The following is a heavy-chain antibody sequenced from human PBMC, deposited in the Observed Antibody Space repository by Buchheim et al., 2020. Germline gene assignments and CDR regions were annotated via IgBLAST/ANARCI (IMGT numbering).Heavy chain of an antibody. V-gene: IGHV1-2*04. J-gene: IGHJ6*02. CDR1: GYTFTGYY. Sequence: QVQLVQSGAEVKKPGASVKVSCKASGYTFTGYYMHWVRQAPGQGLEWMGWINPNSGGTNYAQKFQGWVTMTRDTSISTAYMELSRLRSDDTAVYYRARSWNPDYGDYYYGMDVWGQGTT. D-gene: IGHD4-17*01. CDR2: INPNSGGT. CDR3: ARSWNPDYGDYYYGMDV.